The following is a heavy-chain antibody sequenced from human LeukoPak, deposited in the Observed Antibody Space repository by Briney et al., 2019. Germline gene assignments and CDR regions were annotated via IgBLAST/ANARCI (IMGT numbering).Heavy chain of an antibody. D-gene: IGHD2-2*01. V-gene: IGHV4-34*01. CDR1: GGSFSGYY. Sequence: SETLSLTCAVYGGSFSGYYWSWIRQPPGKGLEWIGEINHSGSTNYNPSLKSRVTISVDTSKNQFSLKLSSVTAADTAVYYCAGSDCNSTSCRYYYYYMDVWGKGTTVTVSS. J-gene: IGHJ6*03. CDR2: INHSGST. CDR3: AGSDCNSTSCRYYYYYMDV.